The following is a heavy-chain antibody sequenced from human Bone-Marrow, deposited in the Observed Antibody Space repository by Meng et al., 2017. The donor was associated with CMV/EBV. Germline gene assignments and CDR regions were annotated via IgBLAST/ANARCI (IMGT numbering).Heavy chain of an antibody. D-gene: IGHD3-16*01. J-gene: IGHJ3*02. CDR2: ISSSSSYK. V-gene: IGHV3-21*01. CDR3: ARVTDYVWGVTSWENAFDI. CDR1: GFTFSSYW. Sequence: GGSLRLSCAASGFTFSSYWMHWVRQAPGKGLEWVSSISSSSSYKYYAESVKGRFTISRDNAKNSLYLQMNSLRAEDTAVYYCARVTDYVWGVTSWENAFDIWGQGTMVTVSS.